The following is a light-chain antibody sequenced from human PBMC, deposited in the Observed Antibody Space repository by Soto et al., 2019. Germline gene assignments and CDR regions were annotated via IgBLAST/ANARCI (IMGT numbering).Light chain of an antibody. J-gene: IGLJ2*01. CDR2: EVS. V-gene: IGLV2-14*01. CDR3: SSYTSSSTVV. CDR1: SSDVGGYNY. Sequence: QSALPQPASVSGSPGQSITISCTGSSSDVGGYNYVSWYHQHPGKAPKLMIYEVSNRPSGVSNRFSGSKSGNTASLTISGLQAEDEADYYCSSYTSSSTVVFGGGTKLPVL.